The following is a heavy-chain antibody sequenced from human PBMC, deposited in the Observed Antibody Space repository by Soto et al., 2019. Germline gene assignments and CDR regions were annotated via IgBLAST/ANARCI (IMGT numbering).Heavy chain of an antibody. CDR1: GGSISSGGYY. Sequence: SETLSLTCTVSGGSISSGGYYWSWIRQHPGKGLEWIGYIYYSGSTYYNPSLKSRVTISVDTSKNQFSLKLSSVTAADTAVYYCARVKGGILDYWGQGTLVTVSS. CDR2: IYYSGST. V-gene: IGHV4-31*03. CDR3: ARVKGGILDY. D-gene: IGHD6-13*01. J-gene: IGHJ4*02.